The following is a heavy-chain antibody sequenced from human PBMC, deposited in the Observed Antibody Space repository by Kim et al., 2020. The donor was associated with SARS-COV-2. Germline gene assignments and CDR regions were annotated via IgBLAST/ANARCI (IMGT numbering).Heavy chain of an antibody. CDR3: ARGLGVLQYFVGPYYFDY. J-gene: IGHJ4*02. V-gene: IGHV4-34*01. CDR1: GGSFSGYH. CDR2: IDHSGSS. D-gene: IGHD3-9*01. Sequence: SETLSLTCSVYGGSFSGYHWSWIRQPPGKGLEWIGKIDHSGSSYYNPSLKSRVTISIDTPKNQFSLKLSSVTAADTAVYYCARGLGVLQYFVGPYYFDYWGQGTLVTVSS.